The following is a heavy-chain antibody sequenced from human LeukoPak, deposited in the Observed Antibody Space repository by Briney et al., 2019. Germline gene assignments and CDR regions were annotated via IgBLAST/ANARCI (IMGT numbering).Heavy chain of an antibody. Sequence: SETLSLTCTVSGGSISSSSYYWGWIRQPPGKGLEWIGSIYYGGSTYYNPSLKSRVTISVDTSRNQFSLKMNSVTAADTAVYFCARHKGVVSWFDPWGQGTLVTVSS. CDR3: ARHKGVVSWFDP. CDR2: IYYGGST. CDR1: GGSISSSSYY. V-gene: IGHV4-39*07. D-gene: IGHD3-10*01. J-gene: IGHJ5*01.